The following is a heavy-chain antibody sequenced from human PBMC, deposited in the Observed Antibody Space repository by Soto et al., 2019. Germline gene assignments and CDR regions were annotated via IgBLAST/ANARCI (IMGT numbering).Heavy chain of an antibody. CDR3: AYGSPAPY. CDR2: ISYDRSDT. Sequence: GGSLRLSCAASGFTFSSYAMHWVRQAPGKGLEWVAFISYDRSDTYYADSVKGRFTISRDNSKNTLYLQMNSLRADDTAVYYWAYGSPAPYWGEGAQVT. CDR1: GFTFSSYA. D-gene: IGHD2-2*01. V-gene: IGHV3-30-3*01. J-gene: IGHJ4*02.